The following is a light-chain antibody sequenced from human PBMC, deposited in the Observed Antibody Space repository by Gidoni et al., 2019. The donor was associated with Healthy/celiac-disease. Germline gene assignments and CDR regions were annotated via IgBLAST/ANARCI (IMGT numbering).Light chain of an antibody. J-gene: IGLJ2*01. Sequence: QSVLTQPPSVSGAPGQRVTISCTGSSSNIGAGYDVHWYQQLPGTAPKLLIYGNSNRPSGVTDRFSGSKSGTSASLAITGLQAEDEADYYCQSYDSSLSGGYVVFGGGTKLTVL. V-gene: IGLV1-40*01. CDR2: GNS. CDR3: QSYDSSLSGGYVV. CDR1: SSNIGAGYD.